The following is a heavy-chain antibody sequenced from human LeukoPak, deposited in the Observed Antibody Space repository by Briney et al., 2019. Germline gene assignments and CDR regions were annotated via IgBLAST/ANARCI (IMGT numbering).Heavy chain of an antibody. Sequence: SETPPLTCTVSGGSISSGGYYWSWIRQHPGKGLEWIGYIYYGGSTYYNPSLKSRVTISVDTSKNQFSLKLSSVTAADTAVYYCAREILSGTIDYWGQGTLVTASS. J-gene: IGHJ4*02. D-gene: IGHD5-12*01. CDR3: AREILSGTIDY. CDR1: GGSISSGGYY. V-gene: IGHV4-31*03. CDR2: IYYGGST.